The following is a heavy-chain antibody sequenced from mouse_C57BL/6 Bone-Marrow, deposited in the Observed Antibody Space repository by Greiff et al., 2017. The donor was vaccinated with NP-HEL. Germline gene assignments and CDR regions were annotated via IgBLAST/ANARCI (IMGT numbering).Heavy chain of an antibody. J-gene: IGHJ3*01. Sequence: QVQLQQPGAELVKPGASVKMSCKASGYTFTSYWITWVKQRPGQGLEWIGDIYPGSGSTNYNEKFKSKATLTVDTSSSTAYMQLSSLTSEDSAVYYCARDHYDGSSPWFAYWGQGTLVTVSA. CDR1: GYTFTSYW. CDR3: ARDHYDGSSPWFAY. CDR2: IYPGSGST. D-gene: IGHD1-1*01. V-gene: IGHV1-55*01.